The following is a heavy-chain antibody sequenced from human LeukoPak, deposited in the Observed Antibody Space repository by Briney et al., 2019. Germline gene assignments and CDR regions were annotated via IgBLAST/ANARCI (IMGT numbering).Heavy chain of an antibody. CDR2: IYHTGAT. D-gene: IGHD6-19*01. CDR3: ARYGVSGWVIDN. J-gene: IGHJ4*02. V-gene: IGHV4-59*08. CDR1: GASISSYY. Sequence: SATLSLTCTVSGASISSYYWTWIRQSPGQGLEWIGYIYHTGATSYNPSLKSRVTMSIDTSKKQFSLKLTSVTAADTAVYFCARYGVSGWVIDNWGQGTLVTVSS.